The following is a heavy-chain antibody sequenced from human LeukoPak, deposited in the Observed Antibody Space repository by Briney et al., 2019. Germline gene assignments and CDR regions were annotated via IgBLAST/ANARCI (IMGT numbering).Heavy chain of an antibody. V-gene: IGHV1-2*02. CDR1: GYTFTGHY. D-gene: IGHD4-17*01. CDR3: ARDSYYGDSRSLHFDY. J-gene: IGHJ4*02. CDR2: INPNTGGT. Sequence: ASLKVSCKASGYTFTGHYIHWVRQAPGQGHEWMGWINPNTGGTNFAQKFQGRVTMTRDASITTVYMELSRLRSDDTAIYYCARDSYYGDSRSLHFDYWGQGTLVTVSS.